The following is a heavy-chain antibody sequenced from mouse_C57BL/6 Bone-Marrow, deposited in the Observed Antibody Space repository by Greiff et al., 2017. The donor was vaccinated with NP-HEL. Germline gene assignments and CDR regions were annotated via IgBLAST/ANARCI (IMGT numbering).Heavy chain of an antibody. CDR2: ISDGGSYT. D-gene: IGHD3-3*01. CDR1: GFTFSSYA. V-gene: IGHV5-4*01. J-gene: IGHJ2*01. CDR3: ARDEGGDRGYCFDY. Sequence: EVQLVESGGGLVKPGGSLKLSCAASGFTFSSYAMSWVRQTPEKRLEWVATISDGGSYTYYTDNVKGRFTISSDNAKNNLYLQMSHLKSEDTAMYDRARDEGGDRGYCFDYWGQDTTLTVSS.